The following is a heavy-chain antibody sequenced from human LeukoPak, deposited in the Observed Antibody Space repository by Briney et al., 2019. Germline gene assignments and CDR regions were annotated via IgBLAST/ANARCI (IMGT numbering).Heavy chain of an antibody. CDR1: GYTFTGYY. CDR3: ARAGITMVRGVHKPYDY. Sequence: ASVKVSCKASGYTFTGYYMHWVRQAPGQGLEWMGWINPNSGGTNYAQKFQGWDTMTRDTSISTAYMELSRLRSDDTAVYYCARAGITMVRGVHKPYDYWGQGTLVTVSS. CDR2: INPNSGGT. J-gene: IGHJ4*02. V-gene: IGHV1-2*04. D-gene: IGHD3-10*01.